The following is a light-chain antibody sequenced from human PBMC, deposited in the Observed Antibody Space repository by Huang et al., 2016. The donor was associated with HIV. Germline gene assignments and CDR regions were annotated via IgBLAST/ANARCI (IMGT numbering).Light chain of an antibody. J-gene: IGKJ5*01. CDR3: QQSYLTPIT. V-gene: IGKV1-39*01. CDR2: AAS. Sequence: DIQMTQSPSSLSASVGDTITITCRASQSISHYLNWYQQKPGQAPKFLIFAASSLQTGVPFRFSGSGSETDFTLTISSLQPEDSATYYCQQSYLTPITFGQGTRLEIK. CDR1: QSISHY.